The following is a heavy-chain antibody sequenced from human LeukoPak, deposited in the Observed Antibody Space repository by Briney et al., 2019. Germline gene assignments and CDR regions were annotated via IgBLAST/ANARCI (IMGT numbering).Heavy chain of an antibody. CDR1: GFTFSSYE. CDR3: ARGYGSGSSHIDY. D-gene: IGHD3-10*01. Sequence: GGSLRLSCAASGFTFSSYEMNWVRQAPGKGLEWVSYISSSGTTTYYAASVKGRITISRDNAKNSLYLQMNSLRAEDTAVYYCARGYGSGSSHIDYWGQGTLVTVSS. V-gene: IGHV3-48*03. CDR2: ISSSGTTT. J-gene: IGHJ4*02.